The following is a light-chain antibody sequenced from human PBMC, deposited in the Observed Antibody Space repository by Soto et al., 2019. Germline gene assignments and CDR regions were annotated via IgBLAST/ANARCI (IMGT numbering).Light chain of an antibody. CDR2: GAS. CDR3: QQYGSSHT. Sequence: EIVLTQSPCTLSLSPGERATLSCRASQSISSSFLAWYQQKPGQAPRLLFYGASSRATGVPDTFSGSGSGTDFTLTISRLEPEDFAVYYCQQYGSSHTFGQGTRLEIK. V-gene: IGKV3-20*01. J-gene: IGKJ5*01. CDR1: QSISSSF.